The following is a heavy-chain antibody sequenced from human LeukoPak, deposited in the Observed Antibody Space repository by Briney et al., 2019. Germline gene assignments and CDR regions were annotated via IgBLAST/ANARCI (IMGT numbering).Heavy chain of an antibody. Sequence: PGGSLRLSRAASGFTISTYLMNWVRQAPGKGLEWVANIKRDGSERYYVDSVKGRFTISRDNAKNSLDLQMNSLRAEDTAVYYCVGPFYWGQGTLVAVSS. D-gene: IGHD3-16*01. CDR2: IKRDGSER. CDR3: VGPFY. V-gene: IGHV3-7*05. J-gene: IGHJ4*02. CDR1: GFTISTYL.